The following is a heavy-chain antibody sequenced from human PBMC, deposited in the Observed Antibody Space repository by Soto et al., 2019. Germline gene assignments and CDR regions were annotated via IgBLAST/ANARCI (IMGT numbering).Heavy chain of an antibody. CDR2: INAGNGNT. CDR1: GYTFTSYA. Sequence: ASVKVSCKASGYTFTSYAMHWVRQAPGQRLEWMGWINAGNGNTKYSQKFQGRVTITRDTSASTAYMELSSLRSEDTAVYYCARSDVLVPAAMQGGDYYGMDVWGQGTTVTVSS. V-gene: IGHV1-3*01. D-gene: IGHD2-2*01. CDR3: ARSDVLVPAAMQGGDYYGMDV. J-gene: IGHJ6*02.